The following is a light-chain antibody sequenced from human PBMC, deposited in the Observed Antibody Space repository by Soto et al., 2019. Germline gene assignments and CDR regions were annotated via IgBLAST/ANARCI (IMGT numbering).Light chain of an antibody. J-gene: IGKJ5*01. Sequence: DIQMTQSPSSLSASVGDRVTITCQASQDISNYLNWYQQKPGKAPKLLLYDASNLETGVPSRFSGSVSGTDFTFTISSLQSEDIATYYCQQYDNLPITFGQGTRLEIK. CDR3: QQYDNLPIT. CDR1: QDISNY. V-gene: IGKV1-33*01. CDR2: DAS.